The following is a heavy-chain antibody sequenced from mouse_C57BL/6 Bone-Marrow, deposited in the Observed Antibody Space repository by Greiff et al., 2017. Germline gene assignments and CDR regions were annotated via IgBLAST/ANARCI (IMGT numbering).Heavy chain of an antibody. CDR2: IYPRSGNT. CDR1: GYTFTSYG. J-gene: IGHJ2*01. Sequence: QVQLQQSGAELARPGASVKLSCKASGYTFTSYGISWVKQRTGQGLEWIGEIYPRSGNTYYNEKFKGKATLTADKSSSTAYMELRSLTSEDSAVYFCARSPNYYGSSYDFDYWGQGTTLTVSS. CDR3: ARSPNYYGSSYDFDY. V-gene: IGHV1-81*01. D-gene: IGHD1-1*01.